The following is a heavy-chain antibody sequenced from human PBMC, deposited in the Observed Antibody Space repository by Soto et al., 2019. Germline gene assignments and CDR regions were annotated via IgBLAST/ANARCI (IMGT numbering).Heavy chain of an antibody. CDR3: GKERRGSGWSVCNF. Sequence: VQLLESGGGVVQPGGSLRLSCAASGFTFSDYAMNWVRLSPGKGLEWVSDISGNGNSARYADSVKGRFTISRDNSKDTLYQQMTSLRVEDTAVYYCGKERRGSGWSVCNFWGQGRLVPVSS. D-gene: IGHD6-19*01. CDR1: GFTFSDYA. CDR2: ISGNGNSA. V-gene: IGHV3-23*01. J-gene: IGHJ4*02.